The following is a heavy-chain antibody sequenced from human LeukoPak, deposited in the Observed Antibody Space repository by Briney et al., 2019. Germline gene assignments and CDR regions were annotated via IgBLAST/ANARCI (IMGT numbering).Heavy chain of an antibody. Sequence: GGSLRLSXAASGVSISRYEMNGGCEAPGKGLGWGSHISSSGSTIWYADSVKGRFTISRDNAKNSLYLQMNSLRAEDTAVYYCARVELAPYYYYMDVWGKGTTVTVSS. CDR2: ISSSGSTI. CDR1: GVSISRYE. J-gene: IGHJ6*03. V-gene: IGHV3-48*03. CDR3: ARVELAPYYYYMDV. D-gene: IGHD1-7*01.